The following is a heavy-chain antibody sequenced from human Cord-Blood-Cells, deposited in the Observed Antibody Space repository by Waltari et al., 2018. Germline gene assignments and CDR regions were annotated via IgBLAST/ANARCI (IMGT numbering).Heavy chain of an antibody. CDR2: INSDGSST. Sequence: EVQLVESGGGIVKPGGSLRLSCAGCGLTFLSSRMHWVRQAPGKGLVWFSRINSDGSSTSYADSVKGRFTISRDNAKNTLYLQMNSLRAEDTAVYYCARVLWGSGSYYFDYWGQGTLVTVSS. D-gene: IGHD3-10*01. J-gene: IGHJ4*02. CDR1: GLTFLSSR. V-gene: IGHV3-74*01. CDR3: ARVLWGSGSYYFDY.